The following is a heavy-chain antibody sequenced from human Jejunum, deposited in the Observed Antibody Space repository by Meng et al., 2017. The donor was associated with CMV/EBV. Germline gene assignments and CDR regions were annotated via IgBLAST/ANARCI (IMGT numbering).Heavy chain of an antibody. CDR2: IIPIFATP. D-gene: IGHD1/OR15-1a*01. J-gene: IGHJ4*02. Sequence: ASGGTFSSYGISWVRQAPGQGLEWSGGIIPIFATPDYAQKSQGRFTITTDESTSTDYMELSSLRSEDTAVYFCARSYNWNNGYYFDYWGQGTLVTVSS. V-gene: IGHV1-69*05. CDR1: GGTFSSYG. CDR3: ARSYNWNNGYYFDY.